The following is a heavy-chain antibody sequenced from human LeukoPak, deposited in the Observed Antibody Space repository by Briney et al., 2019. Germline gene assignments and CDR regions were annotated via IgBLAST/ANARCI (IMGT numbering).Heavy chain of an antibody. CDR2: IYYSGST. V-gene: IGHV4-59*08. Sequence: SETLSLTCTVSGGSISSYYWSRIRQPPGKGLEWIGYIYYSGSTNYNPSLKSRVTISVDTSKNQFSLKLSSVTAADTAVYYCATRYSSGWYDGMGDYWGQGTLVTVSS. CDR1: GGSISSYY. CDR3: ATRYSSGWYDGMGDY. J-gene: IGHJ4*02. D-gene: IGHD6-19*01.